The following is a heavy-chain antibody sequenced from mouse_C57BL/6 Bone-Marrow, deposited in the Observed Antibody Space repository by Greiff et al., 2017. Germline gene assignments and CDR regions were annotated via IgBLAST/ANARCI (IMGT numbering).Heavy chain of an antibody. Sequence: DVHLVESGGGLVKPGGSLKLSCAASGFTFSSYAMSWVRQTPEKRLEWVATISDGGSYTYYPDNVKGRFTISRDNATNNLYLQMSHLKSEDTAMYYCARDRGGDDWGQGTSVTVSS. CDR3: ARDRGGDD. J-gene: IGHJ4*01. V-gene: IGHV5-4*01. CDR1: GFTFSSYA. CDR2: ISDGGSYT. D-gene: IGHD3-3*01.